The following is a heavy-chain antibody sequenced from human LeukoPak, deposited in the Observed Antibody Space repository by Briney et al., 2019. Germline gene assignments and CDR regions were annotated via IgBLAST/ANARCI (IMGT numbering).Heavy chain of an antibody. CDR1: GFTFSSYS. V-gene: IGHV3-21*04. J-gene: IGHJ4*02. CDR3: AKEDYGLFDY. Sequence: GGSLRLSCAASGFTFSSYSMNWVRQAPGKGLEWVSSISSSSSYIYYADSVKGRFTISRDNSKNTLYLQMNSLRAEDTAVYYCAKEDYGLFDYWGQGTLVTVSS. CDR2: ISSSSSYI. D-gene: IGHD4/OR15-4a*01.